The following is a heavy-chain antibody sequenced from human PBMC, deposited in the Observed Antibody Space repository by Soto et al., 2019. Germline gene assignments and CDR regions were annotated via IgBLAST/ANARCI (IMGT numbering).Heavy chain of an antibody. CDR2: IYYSGST. Sequence: SETLSPTWTVSGGSISRGGYYWSWIRQHPGKGLGWIGYIYYSGSTYCKPSLKSRVTISVDTSKNRLSLKLSSVTSADTAVDYCAIDPTPYSSSYGTWGKVTTVTVSA. V-gene: IGHV4-31*02. CDR1: GGSISRGGYY. J-gene: IGHJ6*04. CDR3: AIDPTPYSSSYGT. D-gene: IGHD6-6*01.